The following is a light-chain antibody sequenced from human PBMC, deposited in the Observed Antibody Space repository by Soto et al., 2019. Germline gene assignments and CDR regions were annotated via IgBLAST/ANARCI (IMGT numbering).Light chain of an antibody. V-gene: IGLV3-1*01. CDR2: QDT. CDR1: KLGDKY. Sequence: SYELTQPPSVSVSPGQTASITCSGDKLGDKYVCWYQQKPGQSPVLVIYQDTKRPSGIAERFSGSNSGNTATLTISGTQAMDEADYYCQAWGTSTYVFGTGTKVTVL. CDR3: QAWGTSTYV. J-gene: IGLJ1*01.